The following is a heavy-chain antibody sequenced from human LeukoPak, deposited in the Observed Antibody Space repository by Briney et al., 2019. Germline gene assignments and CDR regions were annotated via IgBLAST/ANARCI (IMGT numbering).Heavy chain of an antibody. D-gene: IGHD2/OR15-2a*01. V-gene: IGHV3-48*03. CDR3: AMRGFPLS. J-gene: IGHJ4*01. CDR2: ISGSAATI. CDR1: GFTFSNYE. Sequence: GGSLRLSCAVSGFTFSNYEMTWVRHAPGKGLEWVSYISGSAATIFYADSVKGRFTISRDNAKNSLYLQMNSLRAEDTAVYYCAMRGFPLSWGRGTLVTVSS.